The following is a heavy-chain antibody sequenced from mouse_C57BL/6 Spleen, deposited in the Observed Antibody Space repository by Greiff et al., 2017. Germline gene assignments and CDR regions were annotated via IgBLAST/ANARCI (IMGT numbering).Heavy chain of an antibody. Sequence: QVQLKQSGAELVRPGTSVKVSCKASGYAFTNYLIEWVKQRPGQGLEWIGVINPGSGGTNYNEKFKGKATLTADKSSSTAYMQLSSLTSEDSAVYFCARESDYYGSSGFDYWGQGTTLTVSS. D-gene: IGHD1-1*01. CDR2: INPGSGGT. V-gene: IGHV1-54*01. J-gene: IGHJ2*01. CDR3: ARESDYYGSSGFDY. CDR1: GYAFTNYL.